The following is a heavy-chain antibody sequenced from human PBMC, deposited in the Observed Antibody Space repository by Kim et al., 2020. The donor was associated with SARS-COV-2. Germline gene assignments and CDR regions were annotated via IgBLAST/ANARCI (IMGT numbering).Heavy chain of an antibody. J-gene: IGHJ1*01. CDR3: SRDTFGSEDF. Sequence: GGSLRLSCAASGFSVSSYWMHWVRQGPGKGLEWVARMNEDGRTTTHAGSVRGRFTISRDSAKNTLFLQMNSLRAEDTAVYFCSRDTFGSEDFWGQGTLVT. CDR1: GFSVSSYW. CDR2: MNEDGRTT. V-gene: IGHV3-74*03. D-gene: IGHD3-10*01.